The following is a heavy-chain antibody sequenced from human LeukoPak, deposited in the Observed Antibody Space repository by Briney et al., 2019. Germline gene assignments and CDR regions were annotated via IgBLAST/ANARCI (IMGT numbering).Heavy chain of an antibody. J-gene: IGHJ6*04. V-gene: IGHV3-23*01. CDR2: VGAGGGST. CDR1: GFTFSSYW. D-gene: IGHD3-10*01. Sequence: GGSLRLSCAASGFTFSSYWMSWVRQAPGKGLEWVSAVGAGGGSTYYADSVKGRFTISRDNSKNTLSLEMNSLRADDTAVYYCAKGTTDYGSGYGMDVWGKGTTVTVSS. CDR3: AKGTTDYGSGYGMDV.